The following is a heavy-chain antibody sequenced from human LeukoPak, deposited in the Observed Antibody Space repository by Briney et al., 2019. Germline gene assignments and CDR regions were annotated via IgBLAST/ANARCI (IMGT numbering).Heavy chain of an antibody. CDR2: ISGSGGST. V-gene: IGHV3-23*01. CDR3: ARGSSPSGTYPHDY. CDR1: GFTFSSYA. J-gene: IGHJ4*02. D-gene: IGHD1-26*01. Sequence: GGSLRLSCAASGFTFSSYAMSWVRQAPGKGLEWVSAISGSGGSTYYADSVKGRFTISRDNSKNTVYLQMDSLTTEDTAVYYCARGSSPSGTYPHDYWGQGTLVTVSS.